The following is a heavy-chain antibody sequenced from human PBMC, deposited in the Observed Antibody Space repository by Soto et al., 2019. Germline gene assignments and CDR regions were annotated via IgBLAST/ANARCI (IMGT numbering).Heavy chain of an antibody. Sequence: QVQLQESGPGLVKPSQTLSLTCTVSGGSISSGGYYWSWIRQHPGKGLEWIGYIYYSGSTYYNPSPKSRVTLAVDTSMNQFSLRLDSVTAADTAVYYCARTLYYQDSSGQTSFYFDSWGQGTLVTVSS. CDR2: IYYSGST. CDR3: ARTLYYQDSSGQTSFYFDS. CDR1: GGSISSGGYY. V-gene: IGHV4-31*03. D-gene: IGHD3-22*01. J-gene: IGHJ4*02.